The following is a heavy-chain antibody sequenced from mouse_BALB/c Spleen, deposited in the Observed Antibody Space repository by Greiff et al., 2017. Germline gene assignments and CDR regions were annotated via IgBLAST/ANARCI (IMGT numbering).Heavy chain of an antibody. V-gene: IGHV5-17*02. D-gene: IGHD2-10*02. CDR3: ARSGYGKRYWYFDV. J-gene: IGHJ1*01. CDR1: GFTFSSFG. CDR2: ISSGSSTI. Sequence: EVMLVESGGGLVQPGGSRKLSCAASGFTFSSFGMHWVRQAPEKGLEWVAYISSGSSTIYYADTVKGRFTISRDNPKNTLFLQMTSLRSEDTAMYYCARSGYGKRYWYFDVWGAGTTVTVSS.